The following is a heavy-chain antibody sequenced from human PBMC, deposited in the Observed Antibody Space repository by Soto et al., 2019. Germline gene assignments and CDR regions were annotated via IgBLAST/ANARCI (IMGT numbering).Heavy chain of an antibody. CDR2: ISGSGDST. CDR3: AKDLGGAYYYYMDV. CDR1: GFTFSSYA. Sequence: LRLSCAASGFTFSSYAMSWVRQAPGKGLEWVSAISGSGDSTYYADSVKGRFTISRDNSKNTLYLQMNSLRAEDTAVYYCAKDLGGAYYYYMDVWGKGTKVTVSS. J-gene: IGHJ6*03. V-gene: IGHV3-23*01.